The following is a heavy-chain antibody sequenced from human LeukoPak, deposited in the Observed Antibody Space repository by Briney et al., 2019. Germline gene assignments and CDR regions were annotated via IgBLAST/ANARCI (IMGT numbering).Heavy chain of an antibody. D-gene: IGHD3-22*01. CDR1: GYSFTSYW. Sequence: GESLKISCKGSGYSFTSYWISWVRQMPGKGLEWMGRIDPSDSYTNYSPSFQGHVTISADKSISTAYLQWSGLNASGSAMYSRAIQIGYWGQGTLVTVSS. J-gene: IGHJ4*02. CDR3: AIQIGY. CDR2: IDPSDSYT. V-gene: IGHV5-10-1*01.